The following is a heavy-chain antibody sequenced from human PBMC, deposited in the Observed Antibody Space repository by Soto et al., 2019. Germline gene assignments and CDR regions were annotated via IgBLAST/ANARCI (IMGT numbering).Heavy chain of an antibody. V-gene: IGHV1-69*13. CDR1: GGTFISYA. CDR3: ARSDKYSSGWYYWFDP. Sequence: SVKVSCKASGGTFISYAISWVRQAPGQGLEWMGRIIPIFGTANYAQKFQGRVTITADESTSTAYMELSSLRSEDTAVYYCARSDKYSSGWYYWFDPWGQGTLVTVSS. D-gene: IGHD6-19*01. J-gene: IGHJ5*02. CDR2: IIPIFGTA.